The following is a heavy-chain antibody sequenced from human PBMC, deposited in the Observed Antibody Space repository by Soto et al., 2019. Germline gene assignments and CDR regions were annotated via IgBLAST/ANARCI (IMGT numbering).Heavy chain of an antibody. CDR3: ARAQLSGGRTFDY. CDR2: IYYSGST. J-gene: IGHJ4*02. V-gene: IGHV4-31*03. D-gene: IGHD1-26*01. Sequence: QVQLQESGPGLVKPSQTLSLTCTVSGGSISSGGYYWSWIRQHPGKGLEWIGYIYYSGSTYYNPSLKSRVTLSVDPSKNQFSLKLSSVTAADTAVYYCARAQLSGGRTFDYWGQGTLVTVSS. CDR1: GGSISSGGYY.